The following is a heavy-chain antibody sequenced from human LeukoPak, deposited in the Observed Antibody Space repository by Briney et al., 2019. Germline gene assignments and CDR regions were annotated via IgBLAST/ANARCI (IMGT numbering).Heavy chain of an antibody. CDR3: ARGGDNYVGVTNGFDP. CDR1: GGSISSYY. V-gene: IGHV4-59*01. J-gene: IGHJ5*02. CDR2: IYYSGST. D-gene: IGHD3-10*02. Sequence: SETLSLTCTVSGGSISSYYWSWIRQPPGKGLEWIGYIYYSGSTNYNPSLKSRVTISVDTSKNQFSLKLSSVTAADTAVYYCARGGDNYVGVTNGFDPWGQETLVTVSS.